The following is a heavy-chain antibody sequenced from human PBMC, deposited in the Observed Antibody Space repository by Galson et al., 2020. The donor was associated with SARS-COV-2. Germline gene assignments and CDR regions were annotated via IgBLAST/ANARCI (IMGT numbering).Heavy chain of an antibody. D-gene: IGHD2-8*01. Sequence: SQTLSLTCTVPGGSLSSYNWNWIRQSPGKGLEWIGYIYYSGSTNYNPSRKSRDTISVDTSKNHFSLKLSSVAAADTAVYYCAGRGVVSATKGADSWFDPGGHGTRVTGSS. CDR2: IYYSGST. CDR1: GGSLSSYN. CDR3: AGRGVVSATKGADSWFDP. J-gene: IGHJ5*02. V-gene: IGHV4-59*08.